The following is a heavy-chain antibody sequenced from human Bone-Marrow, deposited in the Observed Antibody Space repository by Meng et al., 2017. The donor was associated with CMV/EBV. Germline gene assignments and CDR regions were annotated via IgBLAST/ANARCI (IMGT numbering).Heavy chain of an antibody. D-gene: IGHD2-15*01. J-gene: IGHJ6*02. V-gene: IGHV3-30*02. CDR2: IRHDGSNK. CDR3: AKGSDCSGGSRYYYGMDV. Sequence: GESLKISCAASGFTFSSYGMHWVRQAPGKGLEWVAFIRHDGSNKYYADSVKGRFTISRDNSKNTLYLQMNSLRAEDTAVYYCAKGSDCSGGSRYYYGMDVWGQGTTVTVSS. CDR1: GFTFSSYG.